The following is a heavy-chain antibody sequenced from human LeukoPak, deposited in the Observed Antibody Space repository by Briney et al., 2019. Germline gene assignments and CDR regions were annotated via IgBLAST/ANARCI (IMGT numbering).Heavy chain of an antibody. D-gene: IGHD2-15*01. CDR1: GGSISSYY. CDR2: IHYSGST. CDR3: ATVPHDCSGGSCYIDY. Sequence: PSETLSLTCIVSGGSISSYYWSWIRQPPGKGLEWIGYIHYSGSTNYNRSLKSRVTISVDTSKNQFSLKPSSVTAADTAVYYCATVPHDCSGGSCYIDYWGQGTLVTVSS. V-gene: IGHV4-59*12. J-gene: IGHJ4*02.